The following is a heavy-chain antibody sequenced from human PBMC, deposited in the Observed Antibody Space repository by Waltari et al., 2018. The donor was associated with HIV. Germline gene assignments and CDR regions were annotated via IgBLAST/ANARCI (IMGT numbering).Heavy chain of an antibody. Sequence: QVQLQQWGAGLLKPSETMSLICSVSGGSFSGYYWSWIRQTPGKGLEWIGEINHSGITNYNPSLKSRVTLSVDTSKNQFSLKLNSVTAADTAVYFCARGPAVRGSYYHHWGPGTLVTVSS. CDR1: GGSFSGYY. CDR2: INHSGIT. V-gene: IGHV4-34*01. D-gene: IGHD3-16*01. CDR3: ARGPAVRGSYYHH. J-gene: IGHJ1*01.